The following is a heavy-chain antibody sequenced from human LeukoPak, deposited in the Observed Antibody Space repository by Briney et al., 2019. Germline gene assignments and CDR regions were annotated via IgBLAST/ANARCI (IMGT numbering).Heavy chain of an antibody. Sequence: KTSETLSLTCTVSGYSISSGYYWGWIRQPPGKGLEWIGSIYHSGSTYYNPSLKSRVTISVDTSKNQFSLKLSSVTAADTAIYFCARGEDFERYYLAYWGQGTLVTVSS. CDR1: GYSISSGYY. V-gene: IGHV4-38-2*02. CDR3: ARGEDFERYYLAY. D-gene: IGHD3-9*01. CDR2: IYHSGST. J-gene: IGHJ4*02.